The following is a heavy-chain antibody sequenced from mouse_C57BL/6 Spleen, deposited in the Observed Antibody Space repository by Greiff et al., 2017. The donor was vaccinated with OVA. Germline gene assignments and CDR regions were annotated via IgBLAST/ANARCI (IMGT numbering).Heavy chain of an antibody. CDR3: ARHRTGSYFDY. V-gene: IGHV5-6*01. CDR1: GFTFSSYG. D-gene: IGHD4-1*01. CDR2: ISSGGSYT. Sequence: VQLVESGGDLVKPGGSLKLSCAASGFTFSSYGMSWVRQTPDKRLEWVATISSGGSYTYYPDSVKGRFTISRDNAKNTLYLQMSSLKSEDTAMYYCARHRTGSYFDYWGQGTTLTVSS. J-gene: IGHJ2*01.